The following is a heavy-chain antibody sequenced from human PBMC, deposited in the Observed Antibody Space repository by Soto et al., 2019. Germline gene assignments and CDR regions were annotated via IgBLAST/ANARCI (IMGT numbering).Heavy chain of an antibody. CDR1: GGTFSGYT. CDR2: IIPFLDKT. V-gene: IGHV1-69*02. CDR3: ASTKSSAYDLGGGST. D-gene: IGHD5-12*01. Sequence: QVQLVQSGAEVKKPGSSVKVSCKASGGTFSGYTITWVRQAPGQGLEWMGRIIPFLDKTNHAQTFQGGVTITAEKPTKKPYVELGSRSSEDTAVYYFASTKSSAYDLGGGSTWGQGTLVTVSA. J-gene: IGHJ4*02.